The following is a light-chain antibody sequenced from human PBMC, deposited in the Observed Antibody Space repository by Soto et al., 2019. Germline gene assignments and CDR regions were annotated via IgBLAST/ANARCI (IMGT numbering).Light chain of an antibody. CDR1: SSDVGGYDY. Sequence: QSALTQPASVSGSPGQSITISCTGTSSDVGGYDYVSWYQQHPGKAPKLMIFEVTNRPSGVSNRSSGSKSGNTASLTISGLRAEDEADYYCSSFRSTSTLPYVFGTGTKLTVL. J-gene: IGLJ1*01. CDR3: SSFRSTSTLPYV. V-gene: IGLV2-14*01. CDR2: EVT.